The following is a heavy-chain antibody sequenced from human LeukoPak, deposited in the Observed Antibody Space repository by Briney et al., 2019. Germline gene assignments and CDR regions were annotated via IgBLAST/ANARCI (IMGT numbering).Heavy chain of an antibody. Sequence: ASVRVSCKASGGTFSSYAISWVRQAPGQGLEWMGGIIPILGTANYAQKFQGRVTITADESTSTAYMELSSLRSADTAVYYCAREVAGRLYFDYWGQGTLVTVSS. CDR1: GGTFSSYA. D-gene: IGHD6-19*01. V-gene: IGHV1-69*13. CDR3: AREVAGRLYFDY. J-gene: IGHJ4*02. CDR2: IIPILGTA.